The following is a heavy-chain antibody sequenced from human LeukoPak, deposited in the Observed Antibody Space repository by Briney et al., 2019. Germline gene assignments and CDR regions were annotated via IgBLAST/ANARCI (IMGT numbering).Heavy chain of an antibody. J-gene: IGHJ4*02. D-gene: IGHD3-22*01. CDR1: GFAFSSYG. CDR2: IWYDGSNK. V-gene: IGHV3-33*01. CDR3: ARGYYDKSGYYFPFDF. Sequence: GGSLRLSCAASGFAFSSYGMHWVRQAPGKGLEWAAVIWYDGSNKYYADSVKGRFTISRDNAKNSLYLQMNSLRAADTAGYYCARGYYDKSGYYFPFDFWGQGTLVTVSS.